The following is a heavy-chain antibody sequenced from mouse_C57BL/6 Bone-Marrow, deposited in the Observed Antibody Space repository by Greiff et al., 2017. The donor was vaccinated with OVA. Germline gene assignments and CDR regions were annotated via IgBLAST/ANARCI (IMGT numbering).Heavy chain of an antibody. V-gene: IGHV1-7*01. CDR3: ASPRRITTVVVGDWYFDV. CDR1: GYTFTSYW. J-gene: IGHJ1*03. Sequence: QVHVKQSGAELAKPGASVKLSCKASGYTFTSYWMHWVKQRPGQGLEWIGYINPSSGYTKYNQKFKDKATLTADKSSSTAYMQLSSLTYEDSAVYYCASPRRITTVVVGDWYFDVWGTGTTVTVSS. CDR2: INPSSGYT. D-gene: IGHD1-1*01.